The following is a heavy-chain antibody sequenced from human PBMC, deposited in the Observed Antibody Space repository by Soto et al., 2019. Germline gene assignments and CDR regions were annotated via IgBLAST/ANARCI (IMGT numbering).Heavy chain of an antibody. CDR3: TRRYNWNGNYFDP. V-gene: IGHV4-39*01. Sequence: SQTLSRTCTVSGASISVHSYYWTWIRQPPGKGLEWIGSSYYSGTTYFNPSLKSRATISVDTSKNQFSLRLTSVTAADTAIYYCTRRYNWNGNYFDPWGPGAPVNVSS. CDR2: SYYSGTT. J-gene: IGHJ5*02. D-gene: IGHD1-20*01. CDR1: GASISVHSYY.